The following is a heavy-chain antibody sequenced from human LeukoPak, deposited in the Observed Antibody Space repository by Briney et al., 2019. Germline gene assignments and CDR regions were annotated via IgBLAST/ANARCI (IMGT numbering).Heavy chain of an antibody. J-gene: IGHJ4*02. Sequence: GGSLRLSCAASGFTVSNNYMNWVRQAPGKGLEWISYITTSGGAKNYADSVKGRFTISRDNAKNSLYLQMNSLRAEDTAVYYCARGLRLGSIPWGYFDYWGQGTLVTVSS. D-gene: IGHD3-10*02. CDR3: ARGLRLGSIPWGYFDY. V-gene: IGHV3-11*01. CDR2: ITTSGGAK. CDR1: GFTVSNNY.